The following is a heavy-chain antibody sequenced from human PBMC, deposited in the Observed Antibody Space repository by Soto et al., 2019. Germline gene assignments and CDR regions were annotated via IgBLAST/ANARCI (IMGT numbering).Heavy chain of an antibody. CDR2: IYYSGST. J-gene: IGHJ6*03. D-gene: IGHD2-2*01. V-gene: IGHV4-39*01. CDR3: ARTSLGYCSSTSCYGFGYSYYYMDV. CDR1: GGSISSSSYY. Sequence: SETLSLTCTVSGGSISSSSYYWGWIRQPPGKGLEWIGSIYYSGSTYYNPSLKSRVTISVDTSKIQFSLKLSSVTAADTAVYYCARTSLGYCSSTSCYGFGYSYYYMDVWGKGTTVTVSS.